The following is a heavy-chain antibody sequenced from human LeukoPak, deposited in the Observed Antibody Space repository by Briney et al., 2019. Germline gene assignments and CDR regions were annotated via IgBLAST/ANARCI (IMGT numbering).Heavy chain of an antibody. D-gene: IGHD1-7*01. Sequence: TLSLTCNVSGDSINGYHCSWIRQPPGKGLEWLALIYWNDDKRYSPSLKSRLTITKDTSKNQVVLTMTNMDPVDTATYYCAHLITGTNRDRPDDAFDIWGQGTMVTVSS. CDR1: GDSINGYH. J-gene: IGHJ3*02. CDR2: IYWNDDK. V-gene: IGHV2-5*08. CDR3: AHLITGTNRDRPDDAFDI.